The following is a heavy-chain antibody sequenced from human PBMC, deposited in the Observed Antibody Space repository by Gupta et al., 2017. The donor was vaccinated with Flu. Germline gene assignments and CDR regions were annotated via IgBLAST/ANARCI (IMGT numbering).Heavy chain of an antibody. CDR2: ISSSSSTL. Sequence: DVQLVESGGDLGQPGGSLRLSCAASGFSSSSYAMSWVRQAPGKGLEWISYISSSSSTLYYADSVKGRFTVSRDNAKRSLFLQMNGLRAEDTAVYFCARPKTGTVVDPFDVWGRGTMVTV. CDR1: GFSSSSYA. V-gene: IGHV3-48*04. J-gene: IGHJ3*01. CDR3: ARPKTGTVVDPFDV. D-gene: IGHD1-26*01.